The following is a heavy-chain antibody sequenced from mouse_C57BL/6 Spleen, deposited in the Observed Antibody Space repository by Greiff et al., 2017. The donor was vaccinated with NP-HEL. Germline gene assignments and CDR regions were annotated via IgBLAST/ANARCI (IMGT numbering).Heavy chain of an antibody. CDR1: GYTFTSYW. CDR2: IDPSDSYT. Sequence: QVQLQQSGPELVMPGASVKLSCKASGYTFTSYWMHWVKQRPGQGLEWIGEIDPSDSYTNYNQKFKGKSTLTVDKSSSTAYMQLSSLTSEDSAVYYCERGITTAGFDYWGQGTTLTVSS. D-gene: IGHD1-2*01. J-gene: IGHJ2*01. V-gene: IGHV1-69*01. CDR3: ERGITTAGFDY.